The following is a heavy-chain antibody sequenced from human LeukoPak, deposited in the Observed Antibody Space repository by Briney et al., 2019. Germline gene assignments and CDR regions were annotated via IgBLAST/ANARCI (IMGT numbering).Heavy chain of an antibody. CDR2: ISSSDNTI. CDR1: GFTFSSYE. J-gene: IGHJ4*02. CDR3: ARDINWVGGY. V-gene: IGHV3-48*03. Sequence: QPGGSLRLSCAASGFTFSSYEMTWVRQAPGKGLEWVSYISSSDNTIHYADSVKGRFTISRDNAKNSLYLQMNSLRAEDTAVYYCARDINWVGGYWGQGTLVTVSS. D-gene: IGHD7-27*01.